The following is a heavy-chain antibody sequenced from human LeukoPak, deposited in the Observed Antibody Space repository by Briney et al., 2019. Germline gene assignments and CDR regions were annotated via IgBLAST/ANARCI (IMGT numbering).Heavy chain of an antibody. D-gene: IGHD3-10*01. CDR3: ARVPDPYGSGSYYFRHGPNWFDP. CDR1: GYTFTSYG. CDR2: ISAYNGNT. Sequence: ASVKVSCKASGYTFTSYGISWVRQAPGQGLEWMGWISAYNGNTNYAQKLQGRVTMTTDTSTSTAYMELRSLRSDDTAVYYCARVPDPYGSGSYYFRHGPNWFDPWGQGTLVTVSS. J-gene: IGHJ5*02. V-gene: IGHV1-18*01.